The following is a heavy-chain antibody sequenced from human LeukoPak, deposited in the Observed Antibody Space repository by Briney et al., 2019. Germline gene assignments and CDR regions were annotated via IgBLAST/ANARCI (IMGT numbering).Heavy chain of an antibody. V-gene: IGHV1-24*01. J-gene: IGHJ4*02. D-gene: IGHD3-22*01. CDR2: FDPEDGET. Sequence: ASVKVSCKVSGYTLTELSMHWVRQAPGKGLEWMGGFDPEDGETIYAQKFQGRVIMTEDTSTDTAYMELSSLRSEDTAVYYCATGRYYYDSSGLGGVDYWGQGTLVTVSS. CDR3: ATGRYYYDSSGLGGVDY. CDR1: GYTLTELS.